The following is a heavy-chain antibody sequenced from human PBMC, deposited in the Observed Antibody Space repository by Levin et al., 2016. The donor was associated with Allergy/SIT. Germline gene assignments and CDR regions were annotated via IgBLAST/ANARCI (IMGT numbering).Heavy chain of an antibody. D-gene: IGHD5-18*01. J-gene: IGHJ4*02. Sequence: WVRQAPGQGLEWMGWINPNSGGTNYAQKFQGRVTMTRDTSISTAYMELSRLRSDDTAVYYCARDWGEQLWPTTVGDYWGQGTLVTVSS. V-gene: IGHV1-2*02. CDR2: INPNSGGT. CDR3: ARDWGEQLWPTTVGDY.